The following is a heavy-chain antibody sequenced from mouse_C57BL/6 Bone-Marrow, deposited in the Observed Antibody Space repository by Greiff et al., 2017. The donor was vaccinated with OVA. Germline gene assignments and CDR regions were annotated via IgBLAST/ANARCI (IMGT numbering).Heavy chain of an antibody. V-gene: IGHV1-82*01. D-gene: IGHD1-1*02. CDR3: ARCPLYGYYAMDY. J-gene: IGHJ4*01. CDR2: IYPGDGDT. Sequence: VQLVESGPELVKPGASVKISCKASGYAFSSSWMNWVKQRPGKGLEWIGRIYPGDGDTNYNGKFKGKATLTADKSSSTAYMQLSSLTSEDSAVYFCARCPLYGYYAMDYWGQGTSVTVSS. CDR1: GYAFSSSW.